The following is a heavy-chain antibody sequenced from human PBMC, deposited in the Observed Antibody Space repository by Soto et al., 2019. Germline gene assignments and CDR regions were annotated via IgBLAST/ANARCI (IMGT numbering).Heavy chain of an antibody. CDR2: IVVGSGNT. Sequence: ASVKVSCKASGFTFTISAMQWVRQARGQRLEWIGWIVVGSGNTNYAQKFQERVTITRDMSTSTAYMELSSLRSEDTAVYYCAADIRFLEWLPPSFDYWGQGTLVTVSS. D-gene: IGHD3-3*01. V-gene: IGHV1-58*02. CDR3: AADIRFLEWLPPSFDY. J-gene: IGHJ4*02. CDR1: GFTFTISA.